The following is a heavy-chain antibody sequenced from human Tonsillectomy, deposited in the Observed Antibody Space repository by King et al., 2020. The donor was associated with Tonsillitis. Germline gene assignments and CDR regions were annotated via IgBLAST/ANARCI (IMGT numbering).Heavy chain of an antibody. CDR1: GGSISNTRYY. D-gene: IGHD3-10*01. CDR2: IYYTGRT. CDR3: ARHYYFGSGSYYLYYFDY. Sequence: QRQESGPGRVKPSETLSLTCTVSGGSISNTRYYWGWIRQPPGKGLEWIGSIYYTGRTYDSPSLKSRVTISVDTAKKQFSLKLNSVTAADTAVYYCARHYYFGSGSYYLYYFDYWGQGTLVTVST. J-gene: IGHJ4*02. V-gene: IGHV4-39*07.